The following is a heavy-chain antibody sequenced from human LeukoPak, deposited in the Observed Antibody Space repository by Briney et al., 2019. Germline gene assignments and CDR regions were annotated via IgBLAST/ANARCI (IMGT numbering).Heavy chain of an antibody. Sequence: PGGSLRLSCAASGFTFSSYSMNWVRQAPGKGLEWVSSISSSSSYIYYADSVKGRFTISRDNAKNSLYLQMNSLRAEDTAVYYCARGMGIVGATWPPGSFDYWGQGTLVTVSS. CDR1: GFTFSSYS. D-gene: IGHD1-26*01. V-gene: IGHV3-21*01. CDR3: ARGMGIVGATWPPGSFDY. J-gene: IGHJ4*02. CDR2: ISSSSSYI.